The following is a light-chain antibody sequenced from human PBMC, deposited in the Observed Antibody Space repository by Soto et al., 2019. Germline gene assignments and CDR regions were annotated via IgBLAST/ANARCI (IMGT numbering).Light chain of an antibody. V-gene: IGKV1D-12*01. CDR1: QGISSW. CDR2: AAS. Sequence: DIQMTQSPSYLSASVGDRVTITCRASQGISSWLAWYQHKPGKAPKLLIYAASILQGGVPSRFSGSGSGTDFTLTINSLQPEDFATYYCQQANTFPSTYGQGTRRDIK. CDR3: QQANTFPST. J-gene: IGKJ5*01.